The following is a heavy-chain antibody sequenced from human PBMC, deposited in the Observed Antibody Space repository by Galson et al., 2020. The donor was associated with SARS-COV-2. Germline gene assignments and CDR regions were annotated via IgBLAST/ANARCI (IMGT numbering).Heavy chain of an antibody. J-gene: IGHJ3*01. CDR3: ARVVGGPAIGEDAFAV. CDR1: GFTFNNYA. V-gene: IGHV3-23*01. Sequence: GGSLRLSCAASGFTFNNYAMSWFRQTPGKGLEWVSSISGSGGTTYYADSVKGRFAISRDNSKNTLFLQMNSLRAEDTAVYYCARVVGGPAIGEDAFAVWGQGQWSPSL. D-gene: IGHD2-15*01. CDR2: ISGSGGTT.